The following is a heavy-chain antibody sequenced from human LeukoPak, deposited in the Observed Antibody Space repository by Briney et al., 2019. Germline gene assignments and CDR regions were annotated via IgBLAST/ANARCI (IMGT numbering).Heavy chain of an antibody. V-gene: IGHV4-34*01. Sequence: SETLSLTCAVYGGSFSGYYWSWIRQPPGKGLEWIGEINHSGSTNYNPSLKSRVTISVDTSKNQFSLKLSSVTAADTAVYYCARGGIFGVVKKIKNYFDYWGQGTLVTVPS. CDR3: ARGGIFGVVKKIKNYFDY. D-gene: IGHD3-3*01. J-gene: IGHJ4*02. CDR1: GGSFSGYY. CDR2: INHSGST.